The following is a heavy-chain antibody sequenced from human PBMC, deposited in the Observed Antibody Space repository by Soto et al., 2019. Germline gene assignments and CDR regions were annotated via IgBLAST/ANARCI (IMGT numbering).Heavy chain of an antibody. J-gene: IGHJ4*02. CDR2: IYHSGST. V-gene: IGHV4-30-2*01. CDR3: ARVVRGYSGYERTHYFDY. CDR1: GGSIRSGCCS. Sequence: PSETLSLTCAVSGGSIRSGCCSWRWHRRPPGKGLEWIGYIYHSGSTYYTPSLESRVTISVDRSKNQFSLKLSSVTAADTAVYYCARVVRGYSGYERTHYFDYWGQGTLVTVSA. D-gene: IGHD5-12*01.